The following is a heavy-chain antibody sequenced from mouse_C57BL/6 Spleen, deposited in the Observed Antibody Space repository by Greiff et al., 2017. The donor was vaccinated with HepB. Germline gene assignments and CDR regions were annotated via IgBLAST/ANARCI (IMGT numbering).Heavy chain of an antibody. CDR2: INPNNGGT. D-gene: IGHD2-3*01. Sequence: EVKLVESGPELVKPGASVKMSCKASGYTFTDYNMHWVKQSHGKSLEWIGYINPNNGGTSYNQKFKGKATLTVNKSSSTAYMELRSLTSEDSAVYYCAPLYDGYFYYFDYWGQGTTLTVSS. V-gene: IGHV1-22*01. J-gene: IGHJ2*01. CDR3: APLYDGYFYYFDY. CDR1: GYTFTDYN.